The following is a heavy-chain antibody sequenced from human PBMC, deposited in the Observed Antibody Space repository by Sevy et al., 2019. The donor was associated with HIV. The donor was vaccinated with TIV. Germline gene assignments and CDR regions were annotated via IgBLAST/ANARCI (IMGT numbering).Heavy chain of an antibody. CDR2: ITPNNGHT. Sequence: ASVKVSCKASGYTFTYYHITWVRQAPGQGLEWMGWITPNNGHTNIAQRLQGRVTMTTDTSASTAYLELRSLTSDDTAVYYCARAPSGSQGPGPYFHHWGQGTLVTVSS. CDR1: GYTFTYYH. D-gene: IGHD1-26*01. V-gene: IGHV1-18*01. CDR3: ARAPSGSQGPGPYFHH. J-gene: IGHJ1*01.